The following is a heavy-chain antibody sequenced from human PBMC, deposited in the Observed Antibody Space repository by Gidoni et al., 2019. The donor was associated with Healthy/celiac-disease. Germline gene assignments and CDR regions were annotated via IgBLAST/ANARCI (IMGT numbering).Heavy chain of an antibody. Sequence: QLQLQESGPGLVKPSETLSLTCTVSGGSISSSSYYWGWIRQPPGKGLEWIGSIYYSGSTYYNPSLKSRVTIFVDTSKNQFSLKLSSVTAADTAVYYCARLYYYGSGSYDYWGQGTLVTVSS. CDR2: IYYSGST. D-gene: IGHD3-10*01. CDR1: GGSISSSSYY. CDR3: ARLYYYGSGSYDY. V-gene: IGHV4-39*01. J-gene: IGHJ4*02.